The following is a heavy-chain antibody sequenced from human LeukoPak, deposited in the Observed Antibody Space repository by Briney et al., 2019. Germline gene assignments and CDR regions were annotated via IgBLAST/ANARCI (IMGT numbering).Heavy chain of an antibody. CDR3: ARESTVAPRLYGMDV. CDR2: IYYSGST. V-gene: IGHV4-31*03. J-gene: IGHJ6*02. Sequence: PSETLSLTCTVSGGSISSGVYYWSWIRQHPGKGLEWIGYIYYSGSTYYNPSIKSRVTISVDTSNNQFSLKLSSVTAAATAVYYCARESTVAPRLYGMDVWGQGTTVTVSS. CDR1: GGSISSGVYY. D-gene: IGHD2-15*01.